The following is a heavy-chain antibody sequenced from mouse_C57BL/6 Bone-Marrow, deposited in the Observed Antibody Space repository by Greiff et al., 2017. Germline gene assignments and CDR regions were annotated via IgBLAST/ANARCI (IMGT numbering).Heavy chain of an antibody. CDR2: ILPGSGST. Sequence: QVQLKESGAELMKPGASVKLSCKATGYTFTGYWIEWVKQRPGHGLEWIGEILPGSGSTNYNEKFKSKATLTVDKPSSTAYMQLSSLTSEDSAVYYCARGDYYCGSSYAMDYWGQGTSVTVSS. D-gene: IGHD1-1*01. CDR3: ARGDYYCGSSYAMDY. V-gene: IGHV1-9*01. J-gene: IGHJ4*01. CDR1: GYTFTGYW.